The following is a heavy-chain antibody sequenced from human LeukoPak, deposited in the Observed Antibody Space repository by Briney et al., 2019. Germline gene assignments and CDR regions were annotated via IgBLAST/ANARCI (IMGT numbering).Heavy chain of an antibody. D-gene: IGHD2-15*01. Sequence: ASVKVSCKASGYTFTAYYIHWVRQAPGQGLEWMGRINPNSGGTNCAQNFQGRVTMTRDKSITTTYMELNNLTSDDTAVYYCAREENCSGGSCYYYWGQGTLVTVSS. V-gene: IGHV1-2*06. CDR2: INPNSGGT. J-gene: IGHJ4*02. CDR1: GYTFTAYY. CDR3: AREENCSGGSCYYY.